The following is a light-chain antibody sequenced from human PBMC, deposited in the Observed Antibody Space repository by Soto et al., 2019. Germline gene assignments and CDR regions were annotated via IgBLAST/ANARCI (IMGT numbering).Light chain of an antibody. CDR2: EVS. J-gene: IGLJ3*02. V-gene: IGLV2-8*01. CDR3: SSYAGRNNVV. CDR1: SSDVGGYNF. Sequence: QSVLTQPPSASGSPGQSVTISCTGTSSDVGGYNFVSWYQQHPGKAPKLMIYEVSQRPSGVSDRFSGSKSGNTASLTVSGLQAEDEADYYCSSYAGRNNVVFGGGTKLPVL.